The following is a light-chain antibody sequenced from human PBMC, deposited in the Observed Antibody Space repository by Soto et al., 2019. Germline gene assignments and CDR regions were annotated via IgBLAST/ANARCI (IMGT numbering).Light chain of an antibody. V-gene: IGKV3-11*01. J-gene: IGKJ5*01. Sequence: EVVMTQSPGTLSLSPGERATLSCRASQSVSITLAWYQTTPGQAPRHLIDEAATRATGVPARCSGSGSGTDVTLTISSLEPEDFSVYYYQQRSNCPLITFGRGTRL. CDR3: QQRSNCPLIT. CDR2: EAA. CDR1: QSVSIT.